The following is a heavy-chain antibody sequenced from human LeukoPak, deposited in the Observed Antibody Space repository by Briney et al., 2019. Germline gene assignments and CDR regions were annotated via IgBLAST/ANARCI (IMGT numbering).Heavy chain of an antibody. CDR3: LSAGRDGIRYKDC. CDR2: IYHSGSA. V-gene: IGHV4-4*02. Sequence: SETLSLTWSVSGGSISSNYWCSWVRQPPGKGLEWIGEIYHSGSANYNPSLKSRVTISVDKSKNQFSLRLSSVTAADTAVYYCLSAGRDGIRYKDCWGQGTLVTVSS. CDR1: GGSISSNYW. J-gene: IGHJ4*02. D-gene: IGHD3-16*02.